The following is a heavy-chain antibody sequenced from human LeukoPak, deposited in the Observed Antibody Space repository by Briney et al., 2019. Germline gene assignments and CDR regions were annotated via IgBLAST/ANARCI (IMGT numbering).Heavy chain of an antibody. J-gene: IGHJ3*02. D-gene: IGHD5-24*01. CDR2: INHSGST. CDR3: ATMATYAFDI. Sequence: NPSETLSLTCAAYGGSFSGYYWSWIRQPPGKGLEWIGEINHSGSTNYNPSLKSRVTISVDTSKNQFSLKLSSVTAADTAVYYCATMATYAFDIWGQGTMVTVSS. CDR1: GGSFSGYY. V-gene: IGHV4-34*01.